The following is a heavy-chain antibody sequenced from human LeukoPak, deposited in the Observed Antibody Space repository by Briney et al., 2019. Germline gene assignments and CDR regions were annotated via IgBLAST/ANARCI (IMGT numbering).Heavy chain of an antibody. D-gene: IGHD3-10*01. J-gene: IGHJ6*02. Sequence: HGESLKISCKGSGYSFTNYWIAWVRQMPGKGLEWMGIIHPGDSNTRYSLSFQGQVTISADKSISTAYPQWSSLKDSDAAIYYCGRQPPNYYGMDVWGQGTTVTVSS. CDR1: GYSFTNYW. CDR2: IHPGDSNT. CDR3: GRQPPNYYGMDV. V-gene: IGHV5-51*01.